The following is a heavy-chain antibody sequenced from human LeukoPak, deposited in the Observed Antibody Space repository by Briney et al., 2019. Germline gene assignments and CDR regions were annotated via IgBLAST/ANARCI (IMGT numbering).Heavy chain of an antibody. J-gene: IGHJ5*02. V-gene: IGHV1-46*01. CDR1: GYTFTSYY. CDR2: INPSGGST. CDR3: ARDLDFWSGYPKNWFDP. D-gene: IGHD3-3*01. Sequence: ASVKVSCKASGYTFTSYYMHWVRQAPGQGLEWMGIINPSGGSTSYAQKFQGRDAMTRDTSTSTDYMELSSLRSEDTAVYYCARDLDFWSGYPKNWFDPWGQGTLVTVSS.